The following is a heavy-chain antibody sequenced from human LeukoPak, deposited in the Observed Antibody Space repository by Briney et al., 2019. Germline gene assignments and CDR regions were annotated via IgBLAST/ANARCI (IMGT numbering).Heavy chain of an antibody. CDR1: GYTFTGYG. CDR3: ARARADILTGYYPRGWVWFDP. CDR2: IIPIFGTA. D-gene: IGHD3-9*01. V-gene: IGHV1-69*13. Sequence: SVKVSCKASGYTFTGYGINWVRQAPGQGLEWMGGIIPIFGTANYAQKFQGRVTITADESTSTAYMELSSLRSEDTAVYYCARARADILTGYYPRGWVWFDPWGQGTLVTVSS. J-gene: IGHJ5*02.